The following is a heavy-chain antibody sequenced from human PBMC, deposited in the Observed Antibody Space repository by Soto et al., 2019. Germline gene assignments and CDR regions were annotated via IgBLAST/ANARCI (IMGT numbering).Heavy chain of an antibody. D-gene: IGHD6-19*01. CDR3: AKTHSGWYTQFDS. J-gene: IGHJ4*02. Sequence: EVQLLESGGGLEQPGGSLRLSCAASGFIFSSYALSWVRQAPGKGLEWVSAISGSGTTTYYADSVKGRFTFSRDNSKNMLYLQMISRRAEDTAVYYCAKTHSGWYTQFDSWGQGTLVTVSS. V-gene: IGHV3-23*01. CDR2: ISGSGTTT. CDR1: GFIFSSYA.